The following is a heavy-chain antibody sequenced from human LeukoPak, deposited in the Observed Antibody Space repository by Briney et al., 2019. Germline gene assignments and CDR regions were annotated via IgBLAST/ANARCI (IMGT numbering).Heavy chain of an antibody. Sequence: SETLSLTCTVSGASISSSSYYWGWIRQPPGEGMGWIENIYYTGSTYYDTSLKSRVTISVNKSKNQYSLKLSSVTAADTAVYYCVRGVRIWGQGTMVTVSS. CDR2: IYYTGST. CDR3: VRGVRI. V-gene: IGHV4-39*01. D-gene: IGHD3-10*01. J-gene: IGHJ3*02. CDR1: GASISSSSYY.